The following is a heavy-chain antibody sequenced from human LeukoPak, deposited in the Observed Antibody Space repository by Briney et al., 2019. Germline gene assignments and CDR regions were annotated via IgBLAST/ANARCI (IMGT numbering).Heavy chain of an antibody. Sequence: GGSLRLSCAASGFTFSAYDMHWVRQVSGKGLEWVSSIGTIGDTSYPGSVKGRFTISRENAKNSLYLQTNGLRAGDTAVYYCARATVIGNAPVPGYMDVWGKGTTVTVSS. CDR3: ARATVIGNAPVPGYMDV. CDR1: GFTFSAYD. V-gene: IGHV3-13*01. CDR2: IGTIGDT. J-gene: IGHJ6*03. D-gene: IGHD2-21*01.